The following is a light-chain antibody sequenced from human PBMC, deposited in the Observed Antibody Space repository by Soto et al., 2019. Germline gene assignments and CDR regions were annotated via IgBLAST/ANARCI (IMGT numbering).Light chain of an antibody. CDR2: GAT. V-gene: IGKV3-20*01. CDR3: QQFSNLPYT. Sequence: EIVLTQSPGTLSLSPGERATLSCKASQSVSRNYLAWYQQKPGQAPRLLIYGATTRATGIPDRFSGSVSGTDFTLTISRLEPEDFAVYSCQQFSNLPYTFGQGT. J-gene: IGKJ2*01. CDR1: QSVSRNY.